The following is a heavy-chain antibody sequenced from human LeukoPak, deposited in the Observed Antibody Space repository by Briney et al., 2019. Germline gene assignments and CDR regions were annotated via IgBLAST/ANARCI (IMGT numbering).Heavy chain of an antibody. J-gene: IGHJ6*02. CDR1: GGSISSYY. V-gene: IGHV4-59*01. D-gene: IGHD3-9*01. CDR3: ARRPYDILTGDYYYGMDV. Sequence: SETLSLTCTVSGGSISSYYWSWIRQLPGKGLEWIGYIYYSGSTNYNPSLKSRVTISVDTSKNQFSLKLSSVTAADTAVYYCARRPYDILTGDYYYGMDVWGQGTTVTVSS. CDR2: IYYSGST.